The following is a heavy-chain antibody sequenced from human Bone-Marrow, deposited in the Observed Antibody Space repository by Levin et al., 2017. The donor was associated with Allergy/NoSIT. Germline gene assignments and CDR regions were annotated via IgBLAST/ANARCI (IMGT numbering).Heavy chain of an antibody. CDR1: GGYISSYY. CDR3: ARDALSGVVVAAKYYYGLDV. J-gene: IGHJ6*02. V-gene: IGHV4-59*01. Sequence: SQTLSLTCSVSGGYISSYYWTWIRQPPGMGLEWIGNIYYNGNTNYNPSLKSRVTMSVDISKNQFSLRLSSVTAADTAVYFCARDALSGVVVAAKYYYGLDVWGRGTTVIVSS. CDR2: IYYNGNT. D-gene: IGHD2-15*01.